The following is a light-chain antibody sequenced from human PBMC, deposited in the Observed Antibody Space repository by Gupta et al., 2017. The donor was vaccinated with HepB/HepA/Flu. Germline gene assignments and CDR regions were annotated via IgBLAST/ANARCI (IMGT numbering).Light chain of an antibody. V-gene: IGKV1-39*01. CDR1: QSISSN. J-gene: IGKJ1*01. CDR3: QQNNNTPPRT. CDR2: AAS. Sequence: DIQMTQSPSSLSASVGERATITCRASQSISSNLNWYQQKPGKAPKLLIYAASSLQSGIPARFSGSGSGTDFTLTISSLQPEDFAIYYCQQNNNTPPRTFGQGTKVEIK.